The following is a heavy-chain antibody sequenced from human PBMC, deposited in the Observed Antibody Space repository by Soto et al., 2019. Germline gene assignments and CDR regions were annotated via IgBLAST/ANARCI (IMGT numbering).Heavy chain of an antibody. J-gene: IGHJ4*02. CDR1: GGSISSSSYY. CDR3: AGLNAPSTSPFIDS. Sequence: SETLSLTCTVSGGSISSSSYYWGWIRQPPGKGLEWIGSIYYSGSTYYNPSLTSRVTISVDTSKNQFSLKLSSVTAADTAVYYCAGLNAPSTSPFIDSWGQGALVTVSS. CDR2: IYYSGST. D-gene: IGHD2-2*01. V-gene: IGHV4-39*01.